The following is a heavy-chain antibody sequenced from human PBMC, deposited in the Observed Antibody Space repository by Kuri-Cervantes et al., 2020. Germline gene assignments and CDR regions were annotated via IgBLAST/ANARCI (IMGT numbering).Heavy chain of an antibody. D-gene: IGHD2-2*01. CDR3: ARAKEPAAFLNWIDP. J-gene: IGHJ5*02. CDR1: GFTFSSYA. CDR2: ISYDGSNK. V-gene: IGHV3-30-3*01. Sequence: GGSLRLSCAASGFTFSSYAMHWVRQAPGKGLEWVAVISYDGSNKYYADSVKGRFTISRDNSKNTLYLQMNSLRAEDTAVYYCARAKEPAAFLNWIDPWGQGILVTVSS.